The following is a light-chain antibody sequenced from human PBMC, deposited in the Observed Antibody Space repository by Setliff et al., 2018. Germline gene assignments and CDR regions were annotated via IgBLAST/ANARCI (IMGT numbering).Light chain of an antibody. CDR2: EVS. Sequence: QSALAQPPSASGSPGQSVTISCTGTGSDVGGYNYVSWYQQHPGKAPKLMIYEVSKWPSGVPDRFSGSKSGNTASLTVSGLQAEDEADYYCSSYAGSNNYVFGTGTKVTVL. V-gene: IGLV2-8*01. CDR1: GSDVGGYNY. J-gene: IGLJ1*01. CDR3: SSYAGSNNYV.